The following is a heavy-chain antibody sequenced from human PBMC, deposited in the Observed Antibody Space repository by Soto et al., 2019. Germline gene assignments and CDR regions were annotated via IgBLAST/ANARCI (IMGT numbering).Heavy chain of an antibody. Sequence: EVQLVESGGGLVKPGGSLRLSCTASGFSFSNAWMHWVRQAPGKGLEWVGLIRSRPEGGTTDYAAPVKGRFAISRDESKNTLSLQMNSLKTEDTAVYYCTTKTGLAMTGSDHWGQGTLVTVSS. CDR3: TTKTGLAMTGSDH. CDR2: IRSRPEGGTT. CDR1: GFSFSNAW. D-gene: IGHD6-19*01. J-gene: IGHJ4*02. V-gene: IGHV3-15*07.